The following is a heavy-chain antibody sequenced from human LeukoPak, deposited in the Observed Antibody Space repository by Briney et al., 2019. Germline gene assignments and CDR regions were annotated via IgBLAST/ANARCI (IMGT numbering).Heavy chain of an antibody. D-gene: IGHD4-17*01. CDR2: ISGSGGRT. J-gene: IGHJ4*02. CDR3: ATSPTVTRNY. V-gene: IGHV3-23*01. CDR1: GFTFSSYA. Sequence: GGSLRLSCAASGFTFSSYAMSWVRQAPGKGLEWVSSISGSGGRTYHADSVKGRFTISRDNSKNTLYLQMNSLRAEDTPVYYCATSPTVTRNYWGQGILVTVSS.